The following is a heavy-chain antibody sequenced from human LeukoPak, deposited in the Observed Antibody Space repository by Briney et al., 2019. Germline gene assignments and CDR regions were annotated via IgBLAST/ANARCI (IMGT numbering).Heavy chain of an antibody. CDR3: AKDLRYSSSWYLGDY. D-gene: IGHD6-13*01. CDR1: GFTFSSYA. J-gene: IGHJ4*02. V-gene: IGHV3-23*01. CDR2: ISGSGGST. Sequence: PGGSLRLSCAASGFTFSSYAMSWVRQAPGKGLEWVSSISGSGGSTYYADYVKGRFTISRDNSKNTLDLQMNSLRAEDTAVYYCAKDLRYSSSWYLGDYWGQGTLVTVSS.